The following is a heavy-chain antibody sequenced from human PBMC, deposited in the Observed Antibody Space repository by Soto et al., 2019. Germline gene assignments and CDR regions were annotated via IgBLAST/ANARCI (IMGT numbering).Heavy chain of an antibody. CDR1: GFTFSSFA. V-gene: IGHV3-30-3*01. CDR2: VSYDGTTK. D-gene: IGHD2-21*02. J-gene: IGHJ2*01. Sequence: QVQLVQSGGGVGQPGRSLRLSCVASGFTFSSFAMHWVRQAPGKGLEWVGGVSYDGTTKFYSGSVKGRFTISRDNSKNTLYLEMNGLRPEDTGMYYCRRDSCGDCFDWYFDLWGQGTLLTVSS. CDR3: RRDSCGDCFDWYFDL.